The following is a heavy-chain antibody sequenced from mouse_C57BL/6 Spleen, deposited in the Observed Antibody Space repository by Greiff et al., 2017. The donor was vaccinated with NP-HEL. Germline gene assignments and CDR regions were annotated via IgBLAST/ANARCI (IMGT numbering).Heavy chain of an antibody. CDR1: GYSITSGYY. CDR3: ASVLRYYAMDY. Sequence: EVQLQESGPGLVKPSQSLSLTCSVTGYSITSGYYWNWIRQFPGNKLEWMGYISYDGSNNYNPSLKNRISITRDTSKNQFFLKLNSVTTEDTATYYCASVLRYYAMDYWGQGTSVTVSS. CDR2: ISYDGSN. D-gene: IGHD1-1*01. J-gene: IGHJ4*01. V-gene: IGHV3-6*01.